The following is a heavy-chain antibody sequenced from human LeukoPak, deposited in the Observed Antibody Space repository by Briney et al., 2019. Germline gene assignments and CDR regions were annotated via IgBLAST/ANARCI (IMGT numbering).Heavy chain of an antibody. V-gene: IGHV3-30-3*01. CDR3: AGVGWGRAAAGTKDY. D-gene: IGHD6-13*01. CDR2: ISYDGSNK. CDR1: GFTFSSYA. Sequence: PGRSLRLSCAASGFTFSSYAMHWVRQAPGKGLEWVAVISYDGSNKYYADSVKGRFTISRDNSKNTLYLQMNSLRAEDTGLYYCAGVGWGRAAAGTKDYWGQGTLGTVS. J-gene: IGHJ4*02.